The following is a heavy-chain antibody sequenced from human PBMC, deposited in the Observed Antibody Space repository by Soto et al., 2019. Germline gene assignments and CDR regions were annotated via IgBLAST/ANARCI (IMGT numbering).Heavy chain of an antibody. V-gene: IGHV3-53*01. CDR1: GFTVSSNY. CDR3: AREGYGGNSGPFDY. Sequence: EVQLVESGGGLIQPGGSLRLSCAASGFTVSSNYMSWVRQAPGKGLEWVSVIYSGGSTYYADSVKGRFTISRDNSNNTLYLQMNSLRAEDTAVYYCAREGYGGNSGPFDYWGQGTLVTVSS. CDR2: IYSGGST. J-gene: IGHJ4*02. D-gene: IGHD4-17*01.